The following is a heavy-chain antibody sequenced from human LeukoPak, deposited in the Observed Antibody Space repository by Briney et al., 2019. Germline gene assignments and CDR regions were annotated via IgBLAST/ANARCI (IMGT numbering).Heavy chain of an antibody. V-gene: IGHV3-48*01. Sequence: GGSLRHSCAASGFTFSTFSMNWVRQAPGKGLEWVSYVSSSSSTIYYADSVKGRFTISRDNAKNSLYLQMSSLRVEDAAVYYCTRDWVSADEDWGQGTLVTVSS. D-gene: IGHD3-16*01. CDR3: TRDWVSADED. J-gene: IGHJ4*02. CDR1: GFTFSTFS. CDR2: VSSSSSTI.